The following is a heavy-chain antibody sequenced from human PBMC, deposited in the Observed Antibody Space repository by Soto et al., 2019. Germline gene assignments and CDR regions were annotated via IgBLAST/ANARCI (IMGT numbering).Heavy chain of an antibody. CDR1: GGSISSSNL. CDR2: IYHSGST. Sequence: SEPLSLTCTVSGGSISSSNLCSCRSTPPGKGLEWIGEIYHSGSTNYNPSLKSRVTISVDKSKNQFSLKLSSVTAADTAVYYCARVSGSYYYGMDVWGQGATVTVSS. V-gene: IGHV4-4*02. J-gene: IGHJ6*02. CDR3: ARVSGSYYYGMDV. D-gene: IGHD1-26*01.